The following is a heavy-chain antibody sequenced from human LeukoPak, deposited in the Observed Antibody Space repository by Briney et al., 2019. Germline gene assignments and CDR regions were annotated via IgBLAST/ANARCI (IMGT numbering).Heavy chain of an antibody. J-gene: IGHJ4*02. D-gene: IGHD6-19*01. CDR3: ARDAAGAAVADEFDY. CDR1: GGXISSSNYY. Sequence: PSETLSLTCTVSGGXISSSNYYWGWIRQPPGKGLEWIGSIFYSGSTFYNPSLKSRVTISVDTSKNQFSLKVSSVTAADTAVYYCARDAAGAAVADEFDYWGQGTLVTVSS. CDR2: IFYSGST. V-gene: IGHV4-39*02.